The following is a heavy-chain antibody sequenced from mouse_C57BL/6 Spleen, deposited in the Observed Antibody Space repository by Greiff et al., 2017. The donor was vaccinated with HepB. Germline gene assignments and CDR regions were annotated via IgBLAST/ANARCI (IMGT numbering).Heavy chain of an antibody. Sequence: EVQLQQSGPVLVKPGASVKMSCKASGYTLTDYYMNWVKQSHGKSLEWIGVINPYNGGTSYNKKFKGTATLTVDKHSSTAYMELNSLTSEDSAVYYCASGVHCSSPYWYFDVWGTATTVTVSS. D-gene: IGHD1-1*01. CDR2: INPYNGGT. CDR1: GYTLTDYY. CDR3: ASGVHCSSPYWYFDV. V-gene: IGHV1-19*01. J-gene: IGHJ1*03.